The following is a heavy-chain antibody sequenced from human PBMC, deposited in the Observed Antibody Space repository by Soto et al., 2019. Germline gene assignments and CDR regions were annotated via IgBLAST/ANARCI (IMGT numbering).Heavy chain of an antibody. D-gene: IGHD3-22*01. Sequence: PGGSLRLSCAASGFTFSSYAMSWVRQAPGKGLEWVSAISGSGGSTYYADSVKGRFTISRDNSKNTLYLQMNSLRAEDTAVYYCARDRVESGYPEYFQHWGQGTLVTVS. V-gene: IGHV3-23*01. CDR3: ARDRVESGYPEYFQH. J-gene: IGHJ1*01. CDR1: GFTFSSYA. CDR2: ISGSGGST.